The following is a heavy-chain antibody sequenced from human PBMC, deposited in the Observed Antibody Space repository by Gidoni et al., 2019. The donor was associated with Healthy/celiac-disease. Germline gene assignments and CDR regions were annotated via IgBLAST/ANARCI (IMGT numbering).Heavy chain of an antibody. Sequence: QVQLVESGGGVVQPGRSLRLSCAASGFTFSRYGMHWVRQAPGKGLEWVAVISYDGSNKYYADSLKGRFTISRDNSKNTLYLQMNSLRAEDTAVYYCAKDLIVAAAGTGAFDIWGQGTMVTVSS. D-gene: IGHD6-13*01. CDR2: ISYDGSNK. J-gene: IGHJ3*02. V-gene: IGHV3-30*18. CDR3: AKDLIVAAAGTGAFDI. CDR1: GFTFSRYG.